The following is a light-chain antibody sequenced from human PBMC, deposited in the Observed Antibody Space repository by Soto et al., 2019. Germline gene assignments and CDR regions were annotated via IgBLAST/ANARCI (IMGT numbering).Light chain of an antibody. J-gene: IGLJ3*02. CDR2: GNS. Sequence: QAVVTQSPSVSGAPGQRVTISCTGSSSNIGAGYDVHWYQQLPGTAPKVLIYGNSNRPSGVSDRFSGSKSGTSASLAISGLQAGDEADYYCQSYDSSLSGVVFGGGTKLTVL. CDR1: SSNIGAGYD. CDR3: QSYDSSLSGVV. V-gene: IGLV1-40*01.